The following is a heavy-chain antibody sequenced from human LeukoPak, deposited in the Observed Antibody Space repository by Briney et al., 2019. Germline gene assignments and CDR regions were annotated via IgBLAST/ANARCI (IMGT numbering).Heavy chain of an antibody. CDR3: AGERGEEYSSGWYKTNFFYN. CDR1: GDSFTSVTDY. V-gene: IGHV4-39*07. Sequence: SSETLSLTCTVSGDSFTSVTDYWAWIRQPPGKGLEWIATGDYSGGTYYNPSLESRVAISADMSKNQISLQLTSVTGADTAVYYCAGERGEEYSSGWYKTNFFYNWGQGIRVTVSS. J-gene: IGHJ4*02. CDR2: GDYSGGT. D-gene: IGHD6-19*01.